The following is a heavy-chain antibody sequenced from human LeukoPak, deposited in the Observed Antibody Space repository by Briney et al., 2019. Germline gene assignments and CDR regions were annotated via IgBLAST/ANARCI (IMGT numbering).Heavy chain of an antibody. D-gene: IGHD3-3*01. J-gene: IGHJ5*02. CDR1: GGSISSGDHS. CDR2: IHYSGST. CDR3: ARATGIWSASFDP. Sequence: SETLSLTCTVSGGSISSGDHSWNWIRQPPGEGLEWIGYIHYSGSTYYNPSLKSRLTISVDTSKNQFSLKLSSVTAADTAVYYCARATGIWSASFDPWGQGTLVIVSS. V-gene: IGHV4-30-4*08.